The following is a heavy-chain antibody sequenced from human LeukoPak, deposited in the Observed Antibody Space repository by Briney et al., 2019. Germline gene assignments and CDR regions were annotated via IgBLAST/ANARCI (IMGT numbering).Heavy chain of an antibody. CDR3: ARVGNYYYHMDV. J-gene: IGHJ6*03. CDR2: IMHDGSET. V-gene: IGHV3-7*01. Sequence: PGGSLRLSCAASGLTFNNFWMTWVRQAPGKGLEWVADIMHDGSETYYVDSVKGRFTISRDNAKNSLYLQMNSLRAEDTAVYYCARVGNYYYHMDVWGKGTTVTVSS. CDR1: GLTFNNFW.